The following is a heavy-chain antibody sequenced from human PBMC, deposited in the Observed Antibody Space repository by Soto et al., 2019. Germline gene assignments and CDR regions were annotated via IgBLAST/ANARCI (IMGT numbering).Heavy chain of an antibody. D-gene: IGHD6-25*01. CDR3: AGQAFTIAAASYGRSNWFDP. CDR2: IYFTGNT. Sequence: SETLSLTCSASGGSITSSSHFWGWVRQPPGKGLEWIGTIYFTGNTYYTPALKSRLTMSIDTSKNEFSLRLNSVTAADTAVYYCAGQAFTIAAASYGRSNWFDPWGPGTLVTVSS. CDR1: GGSITSSSHF. J-gene: IGHJ5*02. V-gene: IGHV4-39*01.